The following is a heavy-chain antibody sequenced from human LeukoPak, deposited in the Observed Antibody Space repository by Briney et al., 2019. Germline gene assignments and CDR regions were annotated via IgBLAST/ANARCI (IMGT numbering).Heavy chain of an antibody. CDR1: GFSFITYG. D-gene: IGHD6-13*01. CDR2: IKQDGSEK. Sequence: QPGGSLRLSCAASGFSFITYGIHWVRQAPGKGLEWVANIKQDGSEKYYVDSVKGRFTISRDNAKNSLYLQMNSLRAEDTAVYYCARVNLKHILRIAAAGRGSYYFDYWGQGTLVTVSS. J-gene: IGHJ4*02. V-gene: IGHV3-7*01. CDR3: ARVNLKHILRIAAAGRGSYYFDY.